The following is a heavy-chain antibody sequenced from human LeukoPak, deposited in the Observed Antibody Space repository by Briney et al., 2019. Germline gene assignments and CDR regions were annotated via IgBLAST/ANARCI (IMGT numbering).Heavy chain of an antibody. CDR1: GGSISSGGYS. Sequence: SETLSLTCAVSGGSISSGGYSWSWIRQPPGKGLEWIGEINHSGSTNYNPSLKSRVTISVDTSKNQFSLKLSSVTAADTAVYYCARGWNHRKYYYYYYGMDVWGQGTTVTVSS. J-gene: IGHJ6*02. CDR2: INHSGST. V-gene: IGHV4-30-2*01. D-gene: IGHD1-1*01. CDR3: ARGWNHRKYYYYYYGMDV.